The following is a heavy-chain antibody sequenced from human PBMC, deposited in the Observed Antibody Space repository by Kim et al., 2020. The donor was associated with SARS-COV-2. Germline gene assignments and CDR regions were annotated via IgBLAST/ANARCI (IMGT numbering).Heavy chain of an antibody. V-gene: IGHV3-30*01. J-gene: IGHJ6*02. D-gene: IGHD3-16*01. CDR1: GFTFSHYN. CDR3: ARPYMGSYYYGMDV. CDR2: ISYDGTNT. Sequence: GGSLRLSCAASGFTFSHYNIHWVRQIPGKGLEWMTVISYDGTNTYFADSVKGRLTISRDNSMNMVYLQLNSLRAEDTAVYYCARPYMGSYYYGMDVWGQGTTVIVSS.